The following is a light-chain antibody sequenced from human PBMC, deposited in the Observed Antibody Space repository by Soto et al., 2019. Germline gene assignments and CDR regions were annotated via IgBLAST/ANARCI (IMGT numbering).Light chain of an antibody. CDR2: AAS. CDR3: QQSWT. V-gene: IGKV1-39*01. Sequence: DIQMTQSPSSLSASVGDRVTITCRASQSISSYLNWYQQKPGKAPKLLIYAASSWQSGVPSRFSGSGSGTDFTLTISSLQPEDFATCYCQQSWTFGGGTKVEIK. CDR1: QSISSY. J-gene: IGKJ4*01.